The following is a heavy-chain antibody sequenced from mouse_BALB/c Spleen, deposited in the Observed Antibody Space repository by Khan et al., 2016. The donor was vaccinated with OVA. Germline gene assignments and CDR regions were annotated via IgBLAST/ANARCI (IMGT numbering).Heavy chain of an antibody. CDR3: ARDGAYYRNDGWFAY. CDR1: GYTFTSYT. J-gene: IGHJ3*01. CDR2: IHPSSGYP. D-gene: IGHD2-14*01. V-gene: IGHV1-4*01. Sequence: QVQLKESGAELARPGASVKMSCKASGYTFTSYTIHWIKQRPGQGLEWIGYIHPSSGYPNSNQTFKDKATLTADKSSTTAYMQLSSLTSDDSAVYYCARDGAYYRNDGWFAYWGQGTLVTVSA.